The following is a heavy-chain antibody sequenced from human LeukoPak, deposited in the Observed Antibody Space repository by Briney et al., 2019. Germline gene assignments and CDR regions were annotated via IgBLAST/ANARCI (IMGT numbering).Heavy chain of an antibody. J-gene: IGHJ3*02. D-gene: IGHD2-15*01. Sequence: PGGSLRLSCAASGFTFSSYSMNWVRQAPGKGLEWVSSISSSSSYIYYADSVKGRFTISRDNAKNSLYLQMNSLRAEDMAVYYCAAVVVAAHDAFDIWGQGTMVTVSS. V-gene: IGHV3-21*01. CDR2: ISSSSSYI. CDR1: GFTFSSYS. CDR3: AAVVVAAHDAFDI.